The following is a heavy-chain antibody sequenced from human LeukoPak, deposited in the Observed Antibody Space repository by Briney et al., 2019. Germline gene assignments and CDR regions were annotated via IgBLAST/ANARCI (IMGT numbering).Heavy chain of an antibody. J-gene: IGHJ4*02. CDR1: GFTFDDYA. Sequence: GRSLRLSCAASGFTFDDYAMHWVRQAPGKGLEWVSGISWNSGSIGYADSVKGLFTISRDNAKNSLYLQMNSLRAEDMALYYCAKDLRAYDILTGSGGLGYWGQGTLVTVSS. D-gene: IGHD3-9*01. V-gene: IGHV3-9*03. CDR3: AKDLRAYDILTGSGGLGY. CDR2: ISWNSGSI.